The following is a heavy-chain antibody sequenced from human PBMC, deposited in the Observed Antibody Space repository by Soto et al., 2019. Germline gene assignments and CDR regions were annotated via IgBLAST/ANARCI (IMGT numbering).Heavy chain of an antibody. CDR1: GFTFSSYA. Sequence: PGGSLRLSCAASGFTFSSYAMSWVRQAPGKGLEWVSAISGSGGSTYYADSVKGRFTISRDNSKNTLYLQMNSLRAEDTAVYYCAKAGRPYCSGGSCYSWYFDYWGQGTLVTVSS. CDR2: ISGSGGST. CDR3: AKAGRPYCSGGSCYSWYFDY. D-gene: IGHD2-15*01. J-gene: IGHJ4*02. V-gene: IGHV3-23*01.